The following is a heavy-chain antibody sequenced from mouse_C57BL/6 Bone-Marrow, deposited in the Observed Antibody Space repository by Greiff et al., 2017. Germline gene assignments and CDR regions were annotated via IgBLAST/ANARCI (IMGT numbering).Heavy chain of an antibody. CDR2: LSYDGSN. V-gene: IGHV3-6*01. CDR1: GYSIASGYY. J-gene: IGHJ3*01. CDR3: ARGKFLYYYDVAWFAY. Sequence: EVHLVESGPGLVKPSQSLSLTCSVTGYSIASGYYWIWIRQFPGNKLEWLGSLSYDGSNNYNPSLKNRISITRYTSKNQLFRKLNSVITEDTATYYCARGKFLYYYDVAWFAYWGQGTLVTVSA. D-gene: IGHD2-4*01.